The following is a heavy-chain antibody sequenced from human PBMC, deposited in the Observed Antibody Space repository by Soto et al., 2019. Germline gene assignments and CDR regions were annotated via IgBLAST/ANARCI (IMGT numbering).Heavy chain of an antibody. CDR1: GFTFRSFT. D-gene: IGHD6-13*01. V-gene: IGHV3-21*02. J-gene: IGHJ5*02. CDR2: ISSNSAYI. Sequence: EVQLVESGGGLVKPGGSLRLSCAASGFTFRSFTMNWVRQAPGKGLEWVSTISSNSAYIYYTDALRGRFTISRDNAKNSLNLQMNSLRAEDTAGYYCTRDASRDSSARGWFDPWGPGTLVTVSS. CDR3: TRDASRDSSARGWFDP.